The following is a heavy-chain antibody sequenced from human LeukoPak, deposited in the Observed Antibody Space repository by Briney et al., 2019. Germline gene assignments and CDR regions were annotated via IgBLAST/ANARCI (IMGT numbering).Heavy chain of an antibody. Sequence: QPGRSLRLSCAASGFTFSSYGMHWVRQAPGKGLEWVAVISYDGSNKYYADSVKGRFTISRDNSKNTLYLQMNSLRAEDTAVYYCARSTPAPGGYYYGSGSYYTQNWFDPWGQGTLVTVSS. CDR1: GFTFSSYG. D-gene: IGHD3-10*01. CDR3: ARSTPAPGGYYYGSGSYYTQNWFDP. CDR2: ISYDGSNK. V-gene: IGHV3-30-3*01. J-gene: IGHJ5*02.